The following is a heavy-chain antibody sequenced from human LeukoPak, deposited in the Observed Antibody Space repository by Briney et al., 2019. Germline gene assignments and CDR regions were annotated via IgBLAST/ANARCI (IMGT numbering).Heavy chain of an antibody. V-gene: IGHV1-2*02. J-gene: IGHJ4*02. D-gene: IGHD4-17*01. Sequence: ASVKVSCKASGYTFTGYYMHWVRQAPGQGLEWMGWINPNSGGTNYAQKFQGRVTMTTDTSTSTAYMELRSLRSDDTAVYYCARGDYGDYLNFDYWGQGTLVTVSS. CDR1: GYTFTGYY. CDR2: INPNSGGT. CDR3: ARGDYGDYLNFDY.